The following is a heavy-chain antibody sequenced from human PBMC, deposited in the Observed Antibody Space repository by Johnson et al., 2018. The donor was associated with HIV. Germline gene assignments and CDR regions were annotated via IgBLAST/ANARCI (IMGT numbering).Heavy chain of an antibody. Sequence: QVQLMESGGAVVQPGRSLRLSCAASGFTFSNYGLHWVRQAPGKGLEWVALMSYDGSNRYYADSVKGRFTISRDNSKNTLFLQMNSLKPEDTAVYYCAKERGASYVGGDASGFWGQGTMVTVSS. CDR2: MSYDGSNR. J-gene: IGHJ3*01. CDR3: AKERGASYVGGDASGF. CDR1: GFTFSNYG. V-gene: IGHV3-30*18. D-gene: IGHD1-26*01.